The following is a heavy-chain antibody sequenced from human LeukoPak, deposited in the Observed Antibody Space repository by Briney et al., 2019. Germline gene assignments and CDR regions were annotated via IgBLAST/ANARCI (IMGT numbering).Heavy chain of an antibody. D-gene: IGHD3-3*01. V-gene: IGHV3-7*01. Sequence: GGSLRLSCAASGFTFSSYWMSWVRQAPGKGLEWVANIKQDGSEKYYVDSVKGRFTISRDNAKNSLYLQMNSLRAEDTAVYYCARRNGGLRFLEWRFDHWGQGTLVTVSS. CDR2: IKQDGSEK. CDR3: ARRNGGLRFLEWRFDH. CDR1: GFTFSSYW. J-gene: IGHJ4*02.